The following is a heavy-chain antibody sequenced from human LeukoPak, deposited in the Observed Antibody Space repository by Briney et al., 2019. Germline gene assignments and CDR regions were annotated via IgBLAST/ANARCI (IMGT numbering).Heavy chain of an antibody. J-gene: IGHJ5*02. Sequence: SETLSLTCAVYGGSFSGYYWSWIRQPPGKGLEWIGEINHSGSTNYNPSLKSRVTISVDTSKSQFSLKVNSVTAADTAVYYCARDSKYDSTGHTPWGQGYLVTVSS. CDR2: INHSGST. CDR3: ARDSKYDSTGHTP. D-gene: IGHD3-22*01. CDR1: GGSFSGYY. V-gene: IGHV4-34*01.